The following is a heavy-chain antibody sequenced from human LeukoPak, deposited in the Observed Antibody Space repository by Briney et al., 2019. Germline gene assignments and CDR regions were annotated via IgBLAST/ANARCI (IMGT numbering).Heavy chain of an antibody. CDR1: GGSISSYY. D-gene: IGHD3-22*01. CDR2: IYYSGST. V-gene: IGHV4-59*12. J-gene: IGHJ4*02. Sequence: SETLSLTCTGSGGSISSYYWSWIRQPPGKGLEWIGYIYYSGSTNYNPSLKSRVTISVDTSKNPFSLKLSSVTAADTAVYYCASRESLPHYYDSSGYFPYFDYWGQGTLVTVSS. CDR3: ASRESLPHYYDSSGYFPYFDY.